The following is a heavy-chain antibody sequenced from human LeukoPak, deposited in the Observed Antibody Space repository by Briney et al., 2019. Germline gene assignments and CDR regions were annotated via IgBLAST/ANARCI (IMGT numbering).Heavy chain of an antibody. CDR1: GFTFSSYW. CDR2: IKQDGSEK. Sequence: GGSLRLSCAASGFTFSSYWMSWVRQAPGKGLEWVANIKQDGSEKYYVDSVKGRFTISRDNAKNSVYLQMNSLRAEDTAVYYCTSFETVAVKPFDYWGQGTLVAVFS. D-gene: IGHD6-19*01. J-gene: IGHJ4*02. V-gene: IGHV3-7*01. CDR3: TSFETVAVKPFDY.